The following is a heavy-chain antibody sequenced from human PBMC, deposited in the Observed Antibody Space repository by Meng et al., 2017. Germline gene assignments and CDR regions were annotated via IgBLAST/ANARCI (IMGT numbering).Heavy chain of an antibody. CDR2: ISSSGFTI. CDR3: ARDRIAAAGALDY. Sequence: GESLKISCAASGFTFIGYDMNWVRQAPGKGLEWISYISSSGFTIYYADSVKGRFTISRDYAKNSLYLQMNSLRAEDTAVYYCARDRIAAAGALDYWGQGTLVTVSS. J-gene: IGHJ4*02. D-gene: IGHD6-13*01. V-gene: IGHV3-48*03. CDR1: GFTFIGYD.